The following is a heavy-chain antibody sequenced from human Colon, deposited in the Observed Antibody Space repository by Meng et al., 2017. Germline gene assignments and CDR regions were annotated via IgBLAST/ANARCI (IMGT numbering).Heavy chain of an antibody. V-gene: IGHV4-38-2*02. CDR2: INHSGST. J-gene: IGHJ5*02. CDR1: GYSISSGYY. CDR3: ARYYYNSGDNWFDP. Sequence: SETLSLTCTVSGYSISSGYYWVWIRQPPGKGLVWIATINHSGSTYYNPSLQSRVTISVDTSQNQFSLKLSSVTAADTAVYYCARYYYNSGDNWFDPWGQGTLVTVSS. D-gene: IGHD3-10*01.